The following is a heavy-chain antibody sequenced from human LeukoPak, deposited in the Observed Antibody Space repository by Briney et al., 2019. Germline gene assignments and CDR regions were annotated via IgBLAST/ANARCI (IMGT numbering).Heavy chain of an antibody. CDR3: ARVVDDSRSDYFDY. CDR1: GGTFSSYA. CDR2: IIPILGIA. J-gene: IGHJ4*02. V-gene: IGHV1-69*04. D-gene: IGHD3-22*01. Sequence: EASVKVPCKASGGTFSSYAISWVRQAPGQGLEWMGRIIPILGIANYAQKFQGRVTITADKSTSTAYMELSSLRSEDTAVYYCARVVDDSRSDYFDYWGQGTLVTVSS.